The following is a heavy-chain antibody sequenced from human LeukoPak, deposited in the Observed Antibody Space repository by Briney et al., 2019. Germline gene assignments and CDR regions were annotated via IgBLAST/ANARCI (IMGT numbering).Heavy chain of an antibody. CDR1: GFTFSSYS. CDR2: ISSSSSYI. Sequence: PGGSLRLSCAASGFTFSSYSMNWVRQAPGKGLEWVSSISSSSSYIYYADSVKGRFTISRDNAKNSLYLQMNSLRAEDTAVYYCARAAKDIVVVPAAYEFDYWGQGTLVTVSS. CDR3: ARAAKDIVVVPAAYEFDY. J-gene: IGHJ4*02. D-gene: IGHD2-2*01. V-gene: IGHV3-21*04.